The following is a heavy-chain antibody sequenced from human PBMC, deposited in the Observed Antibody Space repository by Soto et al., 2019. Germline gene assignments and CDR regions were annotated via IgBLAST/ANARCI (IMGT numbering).Heavy chain of an antibody. V-gene: IGHV3-33*01. D-gene: IGHD2-21*02. CDR1: GFTFSSYG. Sequence: QVQLVESGGGVVQPGRSLRLSCAASGFTFSSYGMPWVRQPPGKGLEWVAVIWYDGSNKKYADSVKGRFTISRDNSKNTLYLQMNSLRAEDSAVYYCARWPHFVELTALDYWGQGTLVTVSS. CDR3: ARWPHFVELTALDY. CDR2: IWYDGSNK. J-gene: IGHJ4*02.